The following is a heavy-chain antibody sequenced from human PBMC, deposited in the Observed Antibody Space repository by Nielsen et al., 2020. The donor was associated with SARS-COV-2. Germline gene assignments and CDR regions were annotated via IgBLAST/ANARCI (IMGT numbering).Heavy chain of an antibody. CDR3: ASFSGYDRSYYYYAIDV. V-gene: IGHV3-7*03. D-gene: IGHD5-12*01. CDR2: IREDGSET. Sequence: GESLKISCEASGLTFSHYWMNWIRQAPGKGLEWVAIIREDGSETYYVDSVKGRFTISRDNAKNSLFLQMNSLRAEDTAVYYCASFSGYDRSYYYYAIDVWGQGTTVTVSS. J-gene: IGHJ6*02. CDR1: GLTFSHYW.